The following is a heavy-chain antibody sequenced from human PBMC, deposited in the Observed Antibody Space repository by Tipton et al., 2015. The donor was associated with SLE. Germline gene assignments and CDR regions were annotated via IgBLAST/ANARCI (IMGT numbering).Heavy chain of an antibody. J-gene: IGHJ6*03. CDR2: IYYSGSS. V-gene: IGHV4-30-4*08. CDR3: ARSAKDYDSSGFAYYYYYYYMDV. CDR1: GGSITRGGCY. D-gene: IGHD3-22*01. Sequence: TLSLTCTVSGGSITRGGCYWSWIRQLPGKGLEWIGYIYYSGSSYSNPSLKSRLTISVDTSKNQFSLKLSSVTAADTAVYYCARSAKDYDSSGFAYYYYYYYMDVWGKGTTVTVSS.